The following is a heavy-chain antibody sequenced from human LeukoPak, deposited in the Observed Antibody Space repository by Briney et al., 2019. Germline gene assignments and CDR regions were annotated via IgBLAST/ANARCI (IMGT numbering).Heavy chain of an antibody. V-gene: IGHV4-39*07. CDR2: IYYSGST. J-gene: IGHJ4*02. D-gene: IGHD3-16*01. CDR1: GGSISSSTYY. Sequence: SETLSLTCTVSGGSISSSTYYWGWIRQTPGKGLEWIGSIYYSGSTYYNPSLKSRVTISVDTSKNQFSLKLSSVTAADTAVYFCARWGSGTSPFDDWGQGTLVTVSS. CDR3: ARWGSGTSPFDD.